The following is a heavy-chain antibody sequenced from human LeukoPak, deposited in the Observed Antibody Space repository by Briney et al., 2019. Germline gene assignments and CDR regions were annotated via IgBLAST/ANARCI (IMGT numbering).Heavy chain of an antibody. CDR3: ARRGRTYSSSWYTY. J-gene: IGHJ4*02. D-gene: IGHD6-13*01. Sequence: SETLSLTCTVSGGSISSSSYYWGWIRQPPGKGLEWIGEINHSGSTNYNPSLKSRVTISVDTSKNQFSLKLSSVTAADTAVYYCARRGRTYSSSWYTYWGQGTLVTVSS. CDR2: INHSGST. CDR1: GGSISSSSYY. V-gene: IGHV4-39*07.